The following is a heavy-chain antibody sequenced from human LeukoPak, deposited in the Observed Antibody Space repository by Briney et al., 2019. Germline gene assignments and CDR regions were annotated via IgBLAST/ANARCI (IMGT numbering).Heavy chain of an antibody. CDR3: ARYSSGWFGAFDI. Sequence: SETLSLTCTVSGGSISSGGYYWSWIRQPPGKGLEWIGYIYHSGSTYYNPSLKSRVTISVDRSKNQFSLKLSSVTAADTAVYYCARYSSGWFGAFDIWGQGTMVTVSS. J-gene: IGHJ3*02. V-gene: IGHV4-30-2*01. CDR1: GGSISSGGYY. D-gene: IGHD6-19*01. CDR2: IYHSGST.